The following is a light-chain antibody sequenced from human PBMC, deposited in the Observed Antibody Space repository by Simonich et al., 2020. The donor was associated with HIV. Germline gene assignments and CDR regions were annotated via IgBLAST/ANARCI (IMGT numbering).Light chain of an antibody. CDR3: QQYNNWPT. V-gene: IGKV3-15*01. Sequence: EVVMTQSPATLSVSPGERATLSCRASQSVSSNLAWYQQKPGQAPRLLIDGASTRATGIPARFGGSGSGTEFTLTISSLQSEDFAVYYCQQYNNWPTFGQGTKVEIK. CDR2: GAS. CDR1: QSVSSN. J-gene: IGKJ1*01.